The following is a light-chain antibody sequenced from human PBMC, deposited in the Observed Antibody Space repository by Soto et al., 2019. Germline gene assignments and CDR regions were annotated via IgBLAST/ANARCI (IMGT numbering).Light chain of an antibody. J-gene: IGLJ2*01. CDR3: CSYAGSSTFRV. Sequence: QSVLTQPRSVSGSPGQSVTLSCTGTSSDVGGYHYVSWYQHHPGKAPKIIIYDVNKRPSGVPDRFSGSKSGNTASLTISGLQAEDEAEYYCCSYAGSSTFRVFGGGTKLTVL. V-gene: IGLV2-11*01. CDR2: DVN. CDR1: SSDVGGYHY.